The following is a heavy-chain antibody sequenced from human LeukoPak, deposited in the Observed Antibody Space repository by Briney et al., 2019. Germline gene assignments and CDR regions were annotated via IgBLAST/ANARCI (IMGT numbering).Heavy chain of an antibody. CDR1: GYTFTSYG. D-gene: IGHD3-22*01. Sequence: EASVKVSCKASGYTFTSYGISWVRQAPGQGLEWMGWISAYNGNTNYAQKLQGRVTMTTDTSTSTAYMELRSLRSDDTAVYYCARDQGRYYYDSSGLIDYWGQGTLVTVSS. CDR3: ARDQGRYYYDSSGLIDY. J-gene: IGHJ4*02. CDR2: ISAYNGNT. V-gene: IGHV1-18*01.